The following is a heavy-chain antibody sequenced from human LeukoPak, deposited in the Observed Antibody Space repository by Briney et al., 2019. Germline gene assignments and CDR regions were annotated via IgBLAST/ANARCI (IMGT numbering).Heavy chain of an antibody. J-gene: IGHJ5*01. CDR1: VYTFTGYY. D-gene: IGHD1-26*01. CDR2: VNPNSGDT. Sequence: ASVKVSFHASVYTFTGYYLHCVRQGPGQGLEWMGCVNPNSGDTNYAQKFQGSVTMTRDTSISTVYMELSRLRSDDTAVYYCARASGSYWWFDSWGQGTLVTVSS. CDR3: ARASGSYWWFDS. V-gene: IGHV1-2*02.